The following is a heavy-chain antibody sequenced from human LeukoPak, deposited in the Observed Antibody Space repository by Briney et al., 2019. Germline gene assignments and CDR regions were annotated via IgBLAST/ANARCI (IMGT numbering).Heavy chain of an antibody. CDR2: IRYDGSNK. J-gene: IGHJ4*02. CDR1: GFTFSNAW. Sequence: GGSLRLSCAASGFTFSNAWMSWVRQAPGKGLEWVAFIRYDGSNKYYADSVKGRFTISRDNSKNTLYLQMNSLRAEDTAVYYCAKDGDELLWFGETIHFFDYWGQGTLVTVSS. D-gene: IGHD3-10*01. V-gene: IGHV3-30*02. CDR3: AKDGDELLWFGETIHFFDY.